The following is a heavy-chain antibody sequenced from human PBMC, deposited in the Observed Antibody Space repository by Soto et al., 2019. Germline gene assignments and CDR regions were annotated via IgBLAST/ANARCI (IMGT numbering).Heavy chain of an antibody. D-gene: IGHD2-15*01. CDR2: IYYSGST. CDR3: ARSDCSGGSCYSWGSFFDY. Sequence: PSETLSLTCTVSGGSISSYYWSWIRQPPGKGLEWIGYIYYSGSTNYNPSLKSRVTISVDTSKNQFSLKLSSVTAADTAVYYCARSDCSGGSCYSWGSFFDYRGRGTLVTVSS. V-gene: IGHV4-59*01. J-gene: IGHJ4*02. CDR1: GGSISSYY.